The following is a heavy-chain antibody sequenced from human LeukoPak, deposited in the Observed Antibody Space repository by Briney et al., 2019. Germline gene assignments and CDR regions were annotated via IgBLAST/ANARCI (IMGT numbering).Heavy chain of an antibody. J-gene: IGHJ6*02. Sequence: SVKVSCKASGGTFSSYAISWVRQAPGQGLEWMGGIIPIFGTANYAQKFQGRVTITADESTSTAYMELSSLRSEDTAVYYCARTPGMVVVKTFYCMDVWGQGTTVTVSS. CDR3: ARTPGMVVVKTFYCMDV. D-gene: IGHD3-22*01. V-gene: IGHV1-69*13. CDR1: GGTFSSYA. CDR2: IIPIFGTA.